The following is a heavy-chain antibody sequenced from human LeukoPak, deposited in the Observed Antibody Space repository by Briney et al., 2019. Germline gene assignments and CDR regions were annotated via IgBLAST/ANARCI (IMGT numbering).Heavy chain of an antibody. V-gene: IGHV1-46*01. J-gene: IGHJ4*02. D-gene: IGHD6-19*01. CDR3: ARGPYSSGWYGLDY. CDR2: INPSGGST. Sequence: GASVKLSCKASGYTFTYYYIYWVRQAPGQGLEWMGLINPSGGSTRYAQNFQGRVTMTRDTSTSTVSMELSSLRSEDTAMYYCARGPYSSGWYGLDYWGQGTLVTVSS. CDR1: GYTFTYYY.